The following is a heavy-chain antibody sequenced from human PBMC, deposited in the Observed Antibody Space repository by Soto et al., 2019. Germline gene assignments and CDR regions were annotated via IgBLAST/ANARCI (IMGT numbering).Heavy chain of an antibody. CDR3: ARHAYYYGMDV. J-gene: IGHJ6*02. CDR2: IYYSGST. Sequence: SETLSLTCTVSGGSISSSSYYWGWIRQPPGKGLEWIGSIYYSGSTYYNPSLKSRVTISVDTSKNQFSLKLSSVTAADTAVYYCARHAYYYGMDVWGQGTTGTVS. V-gene: IGHV4-39*01. CDR1: GGSISSSSYY.